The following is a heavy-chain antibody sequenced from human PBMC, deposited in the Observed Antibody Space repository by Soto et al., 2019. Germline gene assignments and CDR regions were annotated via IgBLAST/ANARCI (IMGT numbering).Heavy chain of an antibody. J-gene: IGHJ4*02. CDR3: ARMSYDRGDFAY. CDR2: IYHSGST. CDR1: GGSISSSNW. V-gene: IGHV4-4*02. Sequence: QVQLQESGPGLVKPSGTLSLTCAVSGGSISSSNWWSWVRQPPGKGLEWIGEIYHSGSTNYNTSLTSRVTISVDKSKNQFSVKLSSVTAAHTAVYYCARMSYDRGDFAYWGQGTLVTVSS. D-gene: IGHD3-22*01.